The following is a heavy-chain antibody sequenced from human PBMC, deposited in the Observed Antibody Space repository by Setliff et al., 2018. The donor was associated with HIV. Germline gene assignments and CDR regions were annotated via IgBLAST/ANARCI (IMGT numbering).Heavy chain of an antibody. CDR1: GYTFTKFD. CDR3: ARTWGAGVTGYWFEP. Sequence: ASVKVSCKASGYTFTKFDINWVRQATGQGLEWMGWMNPNSGNTGFAQKFQGRVTMTRNTSISPAYRELRSLRSEDTAVYFCARTWGAGVTGYWFEPWGQGTRVTVSS. D-gene: IGHD3-9*01. V-gene: IGHV1-8*01. CDR2: MNPNSGNT. J-gene: IGHJ5*02.